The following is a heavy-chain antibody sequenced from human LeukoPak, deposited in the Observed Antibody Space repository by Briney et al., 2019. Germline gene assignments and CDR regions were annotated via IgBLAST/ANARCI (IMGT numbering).Heavy chain of an antibody. CDR1: GGSISSHY. J-gene: IGHJ6*03. CDR3: ARVTSYYYYMDV. V-gene: IGHV4-59*11. Sequence: SETLSLTCTVSGGSISSHYWSWIRQPPGKGLEWIGYIYYSGSTNYNPSLKGRVTISVDTSKNQFSLKLSSVTAADTAVYYCARVTSYYYYMDVWGKGTTVTVSS. CDR2: IYYSGST.